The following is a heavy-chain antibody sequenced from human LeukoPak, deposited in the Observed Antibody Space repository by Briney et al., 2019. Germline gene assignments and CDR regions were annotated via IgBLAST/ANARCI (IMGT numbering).Heavy chain of an antibody. D-gene: IGHD2-15*01. CDR2: IYYSGST. CDR3: AMEGYCSGGSCDGNY. V-gene: IGHV4-59*12. CDR1: GGSISSYY. J-gene: IGHJ4*02. Sequence: PSETLSLTCTVSGGSISSYYWSWIRQPPGKGLEWIGYIYYSGSTNYNPSLKSRVTISVDTSKNQFSLKLSSVTAVDTAVYYCAMEGYCSGGSCDGNYWGQGTLVTVSS.